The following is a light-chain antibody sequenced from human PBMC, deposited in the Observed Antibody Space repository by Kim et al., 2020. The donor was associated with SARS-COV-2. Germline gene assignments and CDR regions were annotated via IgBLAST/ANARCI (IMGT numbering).Light chain of an antibody. J-gene: IGKJ2*01. CDR2: ASS. V-gene: IGKV1-12*01. CDR1: QGISTS. Sequence: DIQMTQSPSSVSASVGDRVTITCRASQGISTSLAWYQQRPGKAPNLLIYASSSLQSGVPSRFSGSGSGTDFTLTISSLQPEDFATYCCQQANSFPYTFGQGTKLEI. CDR3: QQANSFPYT.